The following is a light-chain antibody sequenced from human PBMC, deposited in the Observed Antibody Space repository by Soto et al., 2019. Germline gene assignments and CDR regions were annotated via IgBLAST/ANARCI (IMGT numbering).Light chain of an antibody. CDR2: DAS. CDR3: HQYNDWPLT. Sequence: EFVLTQSPGTLSLSPGERATLSCRASQTVRNNYLAWYQQKPGQAPRLLIYDASSRATGIPARFSGSGSGTEFTLTISSLQSEDFAVYYCHQYNDWPLTFGGGTKVDIK. CDR1: QTVRNN. V-gene: IGKV3-15*01. J-gene: IGKJ4*01.